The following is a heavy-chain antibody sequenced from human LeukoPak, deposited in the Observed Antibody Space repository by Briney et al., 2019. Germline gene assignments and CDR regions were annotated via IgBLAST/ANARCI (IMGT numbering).Heavy chain of an antibody. CDR2: IYYTGSST. CDR1: GGSMNGFF. CDR3: AITSQHFYGSGTNLTPWPAGMDV. D-gene: IGHD3-10*01. J-gene: IGHJ6*02. Sequence: SETLSLTCTVSGGSMNGFFWTWVRQPPGREREGIGPIYYTGSSTKYNPSLKSRVTMSVDTSKSQFSLTLNSATAADTAVYYCAITSQHFYGSGTNLTPWPAGMDVWGQGTTVTVSS. V-gene: IGHV4-59*01.